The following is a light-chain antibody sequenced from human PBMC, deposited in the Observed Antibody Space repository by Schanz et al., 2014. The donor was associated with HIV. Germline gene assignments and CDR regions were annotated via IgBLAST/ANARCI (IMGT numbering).Light chain of an antibody. CDR3: QQYGSSPLT. CDR2: GAS. J-gene: IGKJ4*01. Sequence: EIVLTQSPGTLSVSPGDRATLSCTASQAVSGGHLAWYQQRPGQAPRLLIYGASSRATGISDRFSGSGSGTDFTLTISRLEPEDFAVYYCQQYGSSPLTFGGGTKVEIK. V-gene: IGKV3-20*01. CDR1: QAVSGGH.